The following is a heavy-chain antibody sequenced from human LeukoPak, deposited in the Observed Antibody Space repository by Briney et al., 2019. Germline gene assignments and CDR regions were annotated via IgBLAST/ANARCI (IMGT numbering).Heavy chain of an antibody. CDR1: GFTFNKFW. CDR3: AREGVNNGKDY. CDR2: IKQDGSQK. J-gene: IGHJ4*02. Sequence: GGSLRLSCTASGFTFNKFWVSWVRQAPGKGLEWVANIKQDGSQKYYVDSVKGRFTISRDNAKNSLYLQMNSLRAEDTAVYYCAREGVNNGKDYWGQGTLVTVSS. V-gene: IGHV3-7*03. D-gene: IGHD1-14*01.